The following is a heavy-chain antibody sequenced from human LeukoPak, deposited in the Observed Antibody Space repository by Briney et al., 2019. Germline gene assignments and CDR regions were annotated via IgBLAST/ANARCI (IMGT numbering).Heavy chain of an antibody. CDR2: IFTRGST. CDR3: ARGRYCSADICSGGDAFDI. CDR1: GGSINNYY. J-gene: IGHJ3*02. D-gene: IGHD2-15*01. Sequence: SETLSLTCTVSGGSINNYYWSWIRQPAGKGLEWIGRIFTRGSTNYNPSLKSRVTMSVDTSKNQFSLKLSSVTAADTAVYYCARGRYCSADICSGGDAFDIWGQGTMVSVSS. V-gene: IGHV4-4*07.